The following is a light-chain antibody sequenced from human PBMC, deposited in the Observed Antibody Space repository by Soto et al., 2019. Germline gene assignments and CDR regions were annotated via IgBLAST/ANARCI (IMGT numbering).Light chain of an antibody. CDR1: SSNIGNNY. Sequence: QSVLTQPPSVSAAPGQGVTISCSGSSSNIGNNYVSWYQQLPGTAPKLLIYENNKRHSGIPDRFSGSKSGTSATLGITGLQTGDEAEYYCAAWAGSLNAGGWVFGGGTKLTVL. CDR2: ENN. CDR3: AAWAGSLNAGGWV. V-gene: IGLV1-51*02. J-gene: IGLJ3*02.